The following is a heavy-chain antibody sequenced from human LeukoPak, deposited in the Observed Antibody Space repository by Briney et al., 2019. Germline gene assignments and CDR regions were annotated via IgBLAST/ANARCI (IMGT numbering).Heavy chain of an antibody. J-gene: IGHJ4*01. V-gene: IGHV4-59*08. CDR1: GASINNNS. CDR2: IYSSGSA. D-gene: IGHD3-22*01. Sequence: SETLSLTCTVSGASINNNSWTWIRQPPGKGLEWIGYIYSSGSANYNPSLKSRVIISGDTSKNQISLHLTAVIAADTAVYFCAIHRDYYDAWGHGTLVTASS. CDR3: AIHRDYYDA.